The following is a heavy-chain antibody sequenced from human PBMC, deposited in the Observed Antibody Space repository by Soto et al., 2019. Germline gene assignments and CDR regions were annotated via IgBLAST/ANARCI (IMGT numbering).Heavy chain of an antibody. CDR2: INAYNGNT. J-gene: IGHJ4*02. D-gene: IGHD6-13*01. Sequence: ASVKVSCKASGYTFTTSGISWVRQAPGQGLEWMGWINAYNGNTNYAQKLQGRVTMTTDTSTSTAYMEVRSLRSDDTAVYYCARSIAAAVDLDYWGQGTLVTVSS. CDR1: GYTFTTSG. CDR3: ARSIAAAVDLDY. V-gene: IGHV1-18*01.